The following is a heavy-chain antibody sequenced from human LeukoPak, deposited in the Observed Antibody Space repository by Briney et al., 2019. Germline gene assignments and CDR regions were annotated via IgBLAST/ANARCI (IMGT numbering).Heavy chain of an antibody. CDR2: ISYDGSNK. D-gene: IGHD3-10*01. V-gene: IGHV3-30*18. J-gene: IGHJ4*02. CDR1: GFTFSSYG. CDR3: AKDKFEALPDPITMALDY. Sequence: PGRSLRLSCAASGFTFSSYGMHWVRQAPGKGLEWVAVISYDGSNKYYADSVKDRFTISRDNSKNTLYLQMNSLRAEDTAVYYCAKDKFEALPDPITMALDYWGQGTLVTVSS.